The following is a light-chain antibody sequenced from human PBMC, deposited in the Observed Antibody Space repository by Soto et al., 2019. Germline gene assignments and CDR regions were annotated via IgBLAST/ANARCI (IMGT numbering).Light chain of an antibody. CDR1: NIGSKS. CDR2: YDS. J-gene: IGLJ1*01. V-gene: IGLV3-21*04. CDR3: QVWDSSSDHYV. Sequence: SYELTQPPSVSVAPGKTARITCGGNNIGSKSVHWYQQKPGQAPVLVIYYDSDRPSGIPERLSGSNSGNTATLTISRVEAGDEADYYCQVWDSSSDHYVFGTGTKLTV.